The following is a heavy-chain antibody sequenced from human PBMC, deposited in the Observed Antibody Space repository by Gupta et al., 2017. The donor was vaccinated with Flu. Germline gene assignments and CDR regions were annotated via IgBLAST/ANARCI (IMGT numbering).Heavy chain of an antibody. CDR2: MNPNSGNT. CDR3: ARLRAVAGVRWFDP. Sequence: QVQLVQSGAEVKKPGASVKVSCKASGYTFTSYDINWVRQATGQGLEWMGWMNPNSGNTGYAQKFQGRVTMTRNTSISTAYMELSSLRSEDTAVYYCARLRAVAGVRWFDPWGQGTLVTVSS. V-gene: IGHV1-8*01. CDR1: GYTFTSYD. D-gene: IGHD6-19*01. J-gene: IGHJ5*02.